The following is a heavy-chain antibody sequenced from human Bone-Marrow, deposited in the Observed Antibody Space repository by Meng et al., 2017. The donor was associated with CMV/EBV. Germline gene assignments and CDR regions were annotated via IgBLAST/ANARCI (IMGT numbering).Heavy chain of an antibody. CDR3: ARDFNGPSDL. J-gene: IGHJ2*01. D-gene: IGHD2-8*01. Sequence: LSGTASGFTCTNYIMHWVRQAPGKGLEWVSSISASSSSIYYADSLKGRFIISRDNAMKSLFPQINSLRVDDTAVYYCARDFNGPSDLWGRGTLVTVSS. V-gene: IGHV3-21*01. CDR1: GFTCTNYI. CDR2: ISASSSSI.